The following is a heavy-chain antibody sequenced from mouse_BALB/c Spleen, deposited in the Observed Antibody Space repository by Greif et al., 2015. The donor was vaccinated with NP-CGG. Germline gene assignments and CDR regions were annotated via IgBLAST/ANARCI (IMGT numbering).Heavy chain of an antibody. J-gene: IGHJ3*01. CDR1: GYTFSSYW. CDR3: ARPRYDGYPSWFAY. Sequence: QVQLQQSGAELMKPGASVKISCKATGYTFSSYWIEWVKQRPGHGLEWIGEILPGSGSTNYNEKFKGKATFTADTSSNTAYMQLSSLTSEDSAFYYCARPRYDGYPSWFAYWGQGTLVTVSA. D-gene: IGHD2-3*01. CDR2: ILPGSGST. V-gene: IGHV1-9*01.